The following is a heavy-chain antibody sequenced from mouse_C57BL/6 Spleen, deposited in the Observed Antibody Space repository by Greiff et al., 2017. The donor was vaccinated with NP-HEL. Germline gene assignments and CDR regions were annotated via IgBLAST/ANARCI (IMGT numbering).Heavy chain of an antibody. CDR3: ARPDYYAMDY. CDR1: GYTFTSYT. J-gene: IGHJ4*01. CDR2: INPSSGYT. Sequence: VQLQQSGAELARPGASVKMSCKASGYTFTSYTMHWVKQRPGQGLEWIGYINPSSGYTKYNQKFKDKATLTADKSSSTAYMQLSSLTSEDSAVYYCARPDYYAMDYWGQGTSVTVSS. V-gene: IGHV1-4*01.